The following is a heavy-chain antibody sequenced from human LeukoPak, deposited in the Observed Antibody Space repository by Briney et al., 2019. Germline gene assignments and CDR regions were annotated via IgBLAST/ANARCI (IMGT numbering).Heavy chain of an antibody. V-gene: IGHV4-61*08. J-gene: IGHJ6*03. Sequence: PSETLSLTCTVSGGSISSGDYYWSWIRQPPGKGLEWIGYIYYSGSTNYNPSLKSRFTISVDTSKNQFSLKLSSVTAADTAVYYCARVAREPYYYYYYMDVWGKGTTVTVSS. CDR3: ARVAREPYYYYYYMDV. CDR1: GGSISSGDYY. D-gene: IGHD1-26*01. CDR2: IYYSGST.